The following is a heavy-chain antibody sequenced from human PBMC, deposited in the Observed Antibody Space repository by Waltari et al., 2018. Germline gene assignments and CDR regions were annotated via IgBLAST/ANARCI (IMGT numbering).Heavy chain of an antibody. CDR2: NSGKGVGT. D-gene: IGHD3-10*01. V-gene: IGHV3-23*01. J-gene: IGHJ5*01. Sequence: EVHWLEPGVGLGQPMGSLRLSCAASGLTFISYAPSGVRQDPGKRLEWVSTNSGKGVGTYLADSAKGRFTISRYYSTNTLYLQKTSLRAEDTAVYYCAKRGVFGLGNTFKNNWFDSWGQGTLVTVSS. CDR3: AKRGVFGLGNTFKNNWFDS. CDR1: GLTFISYA.